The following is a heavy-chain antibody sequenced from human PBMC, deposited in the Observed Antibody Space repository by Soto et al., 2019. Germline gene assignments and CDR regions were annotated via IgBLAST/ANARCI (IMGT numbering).Heavy chain of an antibody. CDR3: LAADYGGIVDY. Sequence: QILLQESGPGLVKPSETLSLICAVSGASVNSPPYSWTWVRQPQGKGLEWIGYVHSGGSTKYDPSYQTRVSISLDTSKNHCTLRLSSVAAADAAVYSGLAADYGGIVDYLGQGTLVSVSS. D-gene: IGHD4-17*01. CDR2: VHSGGST. V-gene: IGHV4-61*03. CDR1: GASVNSPPYS. J-gene: IGHJ4*02.